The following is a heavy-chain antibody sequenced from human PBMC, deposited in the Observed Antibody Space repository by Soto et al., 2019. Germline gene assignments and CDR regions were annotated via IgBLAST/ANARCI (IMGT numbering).Heavy chain of an antibody. D-gene: IGHD2-15*01. Sequence: SETLSLTCTVSGGSIRSYYWSWIRQPPGKRLEWIGYIYYSGSTNYNPSLKSRVTISVDTSKNQLSLKLSSVTAADTGVYYCATGGGRFNYGLGVWGQGTAVNVSP. J-gene: IGHJ6*01. CDR3: ATGGGRFNYGLGV. CDR1: GGSIRSYY. CDR2: IYYSGST. V-gene: IGHV4-59*01.